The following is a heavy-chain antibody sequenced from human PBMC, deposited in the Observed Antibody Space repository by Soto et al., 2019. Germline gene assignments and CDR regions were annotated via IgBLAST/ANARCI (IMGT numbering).Heavy chain of an antibody. V-gene: IGHV3-23*01. Sequence: FLRLSCAASGFTFSSYAMSWVRQAPGKGLEWVSAISGSGGSTYYADSVKGRFTISRDNSKNTLYLQMNSLRAEDTAVYYCAMVVTAYYGMDVWGQGTTVTVSS. J-gene: IGHJ6*01. CDR1: GFTFSSYA. CDR2: ISGSGGST. D-gene: IGHD2-21*02. CDR3: AMVVTAYYGMDV.